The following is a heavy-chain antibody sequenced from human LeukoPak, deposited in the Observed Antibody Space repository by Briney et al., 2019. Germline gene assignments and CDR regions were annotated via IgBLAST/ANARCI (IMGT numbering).Heavy chain of an antibody. Sequence: TGGSLRLSCAASGFTFDDYGMSWVRQAPGKGLEWVSGINWNGGSTGYADSVKGRFTISRDNAKNSLYLQMNSLRAEDTALYHCARDLSGSYLGAFDIWGQGTMVTVSS. V-gene: IGHV3-20*01. CDR2: INWNGGST. CDR1: GFTFDDYG. CDR3: ARDLSGSYLGAFDI. J-gene: IGHJ3*02. D-gene: IGHD1-26*01.